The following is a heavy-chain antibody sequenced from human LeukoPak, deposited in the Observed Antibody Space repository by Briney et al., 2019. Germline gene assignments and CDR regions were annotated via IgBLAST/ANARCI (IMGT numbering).Heavy chain of an antibody. CDR2: ISYDGSNK. D-gene: IGHD3-10*01. CDR1: GFTFSSYG. Sequence: GGSLRLSCAASGFTFSSYGMHWVRQAPGKGLEWVAVISYDGSNKYYADSVEGRFTISRDNSKNTLYLQMNSLRAEDTAVYYCAKNYPYGSGEGIDYWGQGTLVTVSS. V-gene: IGHV3-30*18. J-gene: IGHJ4*02. CDR3: AKNYPYGSGEGIDY.